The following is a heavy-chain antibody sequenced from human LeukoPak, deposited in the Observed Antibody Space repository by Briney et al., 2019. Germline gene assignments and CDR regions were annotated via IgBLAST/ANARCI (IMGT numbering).Heavy chain of an antibody. CDR2: IKSKTDGGTT. Sequence: GGSLRLSCAASGFTFSNAWMSWVRQAPGKGLEWVGRIKSKTDGGTTDYAAPVKGRFTISRDDSKNTLYLQMNSLKTEDTAVYYCTTMTRLLYHFDYWGQGTLVTVSS. J-gene: IGHJ4*02. V-gene: IGHV3-15*01. CDR3: TTMTRLLYHFDY. D-gene: IGHD2/OR15-2a*01. CDR1: GFTFSNAW.